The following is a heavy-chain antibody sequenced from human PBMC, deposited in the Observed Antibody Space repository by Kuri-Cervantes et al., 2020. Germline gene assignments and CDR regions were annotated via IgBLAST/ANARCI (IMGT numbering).Heavy chain of an antibody. Sequence: GSLRLSCTVSGGSISSSSYYWGWIRQPPGKGLEWIGCIYYSGSTNYNPSLKSRVTISVDTSKNQFSLKLSSVTAADTAVYYCARNLYSSSLRLGYWGQGTLVTVSS. CDR3: ARNLYSSSLRLGY. J-gene: IGHJ4*02. CDR1: GGSISSSSYY. D-gene: IGHD6-6*01. V-gene: IGHV4-61*05. CDR2: IYYSGST.